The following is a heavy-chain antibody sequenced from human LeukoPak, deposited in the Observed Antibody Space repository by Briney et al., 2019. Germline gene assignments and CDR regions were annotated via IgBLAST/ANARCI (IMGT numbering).Heavy chain of an antibody. CDR2: ISSSSSYI. CDR3: ARGSSGYEYPDY. D-gene: IGHD5-12*01. Sequence: PGGSLRLSCAASGFTFSSYSMNWVRQAPGKGLEWVSSISSSSSYIYYADSVKGRFTISRDNAKNSLYLQMNSLRAKDTAVYYCARGSSGYEYPDYWGQGTLVTVSS. CDR1: GFTFSSYS. V-gene: IGHV3-21*01. J-gene: IGHJ4*02.